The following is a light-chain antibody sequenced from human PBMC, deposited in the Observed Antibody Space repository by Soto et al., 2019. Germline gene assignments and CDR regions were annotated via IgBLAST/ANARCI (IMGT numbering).Light chain of an antibody. CDR2: DVS. CDR1: SSDVGRFNY. V-gene: IGLV2-11*01. CDR3: CSYAGTYSII. J-gene: IGLJ2*01. Sequence: QSALTQPRSVSGSPGQSVTISCTGTSSDVGRFNYVSWYQQRPGKAPKVMIYDVSKRPSGVPDRFSGSKSGNTASLTISGLQADDEADYYCCSYAGTYSIIFGGGIKLTVL.